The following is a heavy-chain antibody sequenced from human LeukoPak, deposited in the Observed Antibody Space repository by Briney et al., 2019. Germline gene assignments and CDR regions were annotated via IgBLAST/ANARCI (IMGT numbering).Heavy chain of an antibody. J-gene: IGHJ5*02. CDR3: ARHAIFYDTSRYSNWFDP. Sequence: SETLSLTCTVSGGSISSTNYYWGWIRQPPGKGLEWIGSIYNSGSTYYNPSLKSRVTISVDTSKNQFSLKLSSVTAADTAVYYCARHAIFYDTSRYSNWFDPWGQGTLVTVSS. D-gene: IGHD3-22*01. CDR1: GGSISSTNYY. CDR2: IYNSGST. V-gene: IGHV4-39*01.